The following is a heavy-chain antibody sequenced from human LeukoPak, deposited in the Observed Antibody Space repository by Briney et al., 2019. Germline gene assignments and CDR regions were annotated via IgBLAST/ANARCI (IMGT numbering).Heavy chain of an antibody. J-gene: IGHJ4*02. Sequence: GGSLRLSCAASGFTFSSYAMSWVRQTPGKGLEWVSAISGGGGSIYYADSVKGRFTVSRDNSKNTLYLQMNSLRAEDTALYYCAINGGGDSGYGNFDYWGQGTLVTVSS. D-gene: IGHD5-12*01. CDR1: GFTFSSYA. CDR3: AINGGGDSGYGNFDY. V-gene: IGHV3-23*01. CDR2: ISGGGGSI.